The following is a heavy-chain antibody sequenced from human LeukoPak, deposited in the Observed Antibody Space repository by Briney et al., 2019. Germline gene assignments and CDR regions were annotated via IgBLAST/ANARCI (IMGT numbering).Heavy chain of an antibody. CDR3: AKDVSDILTAGDYMDV. CDR1: GFTFSIYG. Sequence: SGGSLRLSCAASGFTFSIYGMHWVRQAPGKGLEWVAFIRYEGSNKYYADSVKGRFTISRDNSKNTLYLQMNSLRAEDTAVYYCAKDVSDILTAGDYMDVWGKGTTVTISS. J-gene: IGHJ6*03. V-gene: IGHV3-30*02. D-gene: IGHD3-9*01. CDR2: IRYEGSNK.